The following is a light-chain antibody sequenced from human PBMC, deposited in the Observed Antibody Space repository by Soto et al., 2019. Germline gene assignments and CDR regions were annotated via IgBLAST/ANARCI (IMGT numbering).Light chain of an antibody. CDR3: QQSYSTPWT. CDR2: AAS. Sequence: DIQMTQCPSSLSASVGDRVTITCRASQSISSYLNLYQQKPGKAPKLLIYAASSLQSGVPSRFSGSGSGTDFTLTISSLQPEDFATYYCQQSYSTPWTFGQGTKVDIK. J-gene: IGKJ1*01. CDR1: QSISSY. V-gene: IGKV1-39*01.